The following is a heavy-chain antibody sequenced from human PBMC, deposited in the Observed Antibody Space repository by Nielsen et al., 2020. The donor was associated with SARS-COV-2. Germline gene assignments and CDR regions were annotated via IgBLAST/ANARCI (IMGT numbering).Heavy chain of an antibody. Sequence: GGSLRLSCAASGFTFSSYWMSWVRQAPGKGLEWVANIKQDGSEKYYVDSVKGRFTISRDNAKNSLYLQMNSLRAEDTAVYYCARNILSDGDATGNYYYMDVWGKGTTVTVSS. CDR3: ARNILSDGDATGNYYYMDV. CDR1: GFTFSSYW. CDR2: IKQDGSEK. D-gene: IGHD4-17*01. V-gene: IGHV3-7*01. J-gene: IGHJ6*03.